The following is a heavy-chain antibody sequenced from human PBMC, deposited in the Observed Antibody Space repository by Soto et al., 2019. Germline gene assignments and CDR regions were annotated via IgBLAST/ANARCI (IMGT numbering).Heavy chain of an antibody. Sequence: ASVKVSCKASGYTFPTYALHWVRQAPGQRLEWMGWINANNGNTKYSQKFQGRVTITRDTSASTAYMELNSLRSEDTAVYYCARDQGYYDSGGYYDYWGQGTLVTVSS. CDR3: ARDQGYYDSGGYYDY. J-gene: IGHJ4*02. CDR1: GYTFPTYA. CDR2: INANNGNT. V-gene: IGHV1-3*01. D-gene: IGHD3-10*01.